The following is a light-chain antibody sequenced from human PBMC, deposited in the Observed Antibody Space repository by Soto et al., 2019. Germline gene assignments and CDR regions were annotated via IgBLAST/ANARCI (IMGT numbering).Light chain of an antibody. CDR3: QQYNNWPPT. V-gene: IGKV3-15*01. Sequence: EIVMTQSPATLSVSPGERATLSCRASQTVGSYLAWYQQKPGQAPRLLIYGASTRATGIPARFSGSGSGTEFTLTISSLQSEDFAVYDCQQYNNWPPTFGQGTKGDI. CDR1: QTVGSY. J-gene: IGKJ1*01. CDR2: GAS.